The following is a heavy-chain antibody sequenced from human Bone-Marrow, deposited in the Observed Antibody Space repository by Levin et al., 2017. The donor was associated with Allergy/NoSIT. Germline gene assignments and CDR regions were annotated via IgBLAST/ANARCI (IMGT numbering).Heavy chain of an antibody. D-gene: IGHD1-26*01. Sequence: ASVKVSCKASGYTFTNFGISWVRQAPGQGLDWMGWISAANGNTNYPQRFQGRVTLTTVTPTTTVHMELRSLRSDDTAVYYCARAIGGYGGNYYFDFWGQGTLVTVSS. CDR1: GYTFTNFG. CDR3: ARAIGGYGGNYYFDF. J-gene: IGHJ4*02. CDR2: ISAANGNT. V-gene: IGHV1-18*01.